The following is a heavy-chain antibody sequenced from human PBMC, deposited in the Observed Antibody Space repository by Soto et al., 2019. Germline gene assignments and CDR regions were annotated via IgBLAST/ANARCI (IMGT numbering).Heavy chain of an antibody. D-gene: IGHD3-9*01. CDR2: IYYSGST. CDR3: ARGGRDDILTGYYIGRSLDLSWFDP. J-gene: IGHJ5*02. Sequence: PSETLSLTCTVSGGSISSYYWSWIRQPPGKGLEWIGYIYYSGSTNYNPSLKSRVTISIDTSKNQFSLKLSSVTAADTAVYYCARGGRDDILTGYYIGRSLDLSWFDPWGQGTLVTVSS. V-gene: IGHV4-59*01. CDR1: GGSISSYY.